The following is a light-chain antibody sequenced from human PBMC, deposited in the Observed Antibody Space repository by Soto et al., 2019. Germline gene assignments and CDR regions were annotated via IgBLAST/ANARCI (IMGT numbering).Light chain of an antibody. Sequence: DIQMTQSPSTLSGSVGYRVTITCRASQTISSWLAWYQQKPGKAPKLLIYKASTLKSGVPSRFSGSGSGTEFTLTISSLQPDDFATYYCQHYNSYSEAFGQATKVDIK. CDR1: QTISSW. CDR3: QHYNSYSEA. CDR2: KAS. J-gene: IGKJ1*01. V-gene: IGKV1-5*03.